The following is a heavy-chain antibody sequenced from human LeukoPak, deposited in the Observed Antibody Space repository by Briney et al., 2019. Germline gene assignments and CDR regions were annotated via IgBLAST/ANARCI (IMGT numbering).Heavy chain of an antibody. V-gene: IGHV4-31*03. CDR1: GDSISTTEDH. CDR3: AREPTQPLRFGEFHPFDN. D-gene: IGHD3-16*01. J-gene: IGHJ4*02. Sequence: TPSETLSLTCTVSGDSISTTEDHWTWIRQFPGKGLEWIGYTSYSGYPDSNPSLKSRVTISLDTSKNQFSLKLSSVTVADTAMYYCAREPTQPLRFGEFHPFDNWGQGTLVTVSS. CDR2: TSYSGYP.